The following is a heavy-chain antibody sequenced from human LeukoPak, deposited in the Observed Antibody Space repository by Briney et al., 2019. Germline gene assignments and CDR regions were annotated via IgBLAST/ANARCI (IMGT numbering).Heavy chain of an antibody. D-gene: IGHD4-17*01. J-gene: IGHJ4*02. CDR1: GGSTSSSSYY. V-gene: IGHV4-61*01. Sequence: PSETLSLTCTVSGGSTSSSSYYWSWIRQPPGKGLEWIGYIYYSGSTNYNPSLKSRVTISVDTSKNQFSLKLSSVTAADTAVYYCAFGGKTTAIDYWGQGTLVTVSS. CDR3: AFGGKTTAIDY. CDR2: IYYSGST.